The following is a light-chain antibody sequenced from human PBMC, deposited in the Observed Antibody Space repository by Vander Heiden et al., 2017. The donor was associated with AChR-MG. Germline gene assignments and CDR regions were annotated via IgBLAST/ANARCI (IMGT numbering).Light chain of an antibody. Sequence: EIVLTQSPATLSLSPGERATLSCRASQSVSIYLAWYQQKPGQAPRLLIYDASTRATGIPARFSGSGSGTDFTLTISSLEPEDFTVYYCQQRGKWLRTTFGQGTRLEIK. CDR2: DAS. CDR1: QSVSIY. V-gene: IGKV3-11*01. J-gene: IGKJ5*01. CDR3: QQRGKWLRTT.